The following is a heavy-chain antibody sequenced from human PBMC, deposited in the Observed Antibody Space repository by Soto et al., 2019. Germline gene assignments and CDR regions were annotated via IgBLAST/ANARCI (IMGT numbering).Heavy chain of an antibody. Sequence: QVQLVQSGAEVKKPGASVKVSCKASGYTFTSYAMHSVRQAPGQRLEWMGWINAGNGNTKYSQKFQGRVTITRDTSASTAYMELSSLRSEDTAVYYCARSSGYYVIDYWGQGTLVTVSS. CDR1: GYTFTSYA. CDR2: INAGNGNT. CDR3: ARSSGYYVIDY. J-gene: IGHJ4*02. D-gene: IGHD3-22*01. V-gene: IGHV1-3*01.